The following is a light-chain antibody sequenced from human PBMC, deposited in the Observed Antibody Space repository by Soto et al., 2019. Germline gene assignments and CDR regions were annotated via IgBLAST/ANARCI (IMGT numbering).Light chain of an antibody. CDR1: QSVLYSSNRNNY. V-gene: IGKV3-20*01. J-gene: IGKJ1*01. Sequence: DIMMAQSPDSLAVSLGERATINCKSSQSVLYSSNRNNYLAWYQQKPGQAPRLLIYDASSRATGIPDRFSGGGSGTDFTLTINRLEPEDFALYYCQQYGSSPPTFGQGTKVDIK. CDR2: DAS. CDR3: QQYGSSPPT.